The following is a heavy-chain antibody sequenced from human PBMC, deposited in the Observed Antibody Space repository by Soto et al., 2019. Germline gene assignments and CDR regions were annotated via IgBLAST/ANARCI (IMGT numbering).Heavy chain of an antibody. CDR2: ITPVFGTA. V-gene: IGHV1-69*01. Sequence: QVQLVQSGAEVKKPGSSVKVSCKASADTFNSYSLSWLRQAPGQRLEWMEGITPVFGTAYYAQSFEDRLTITADDSTSTVSMVLGSLRSDDTAVYYCATSLEGTTVTNWFDPWGQGALVTVSS. D-gene: IGHD4-17*01. J-gene: IGHJ5*02. CDR1: ADTFNSYS. CDR3: ATSLEGTTVTNWFDP.